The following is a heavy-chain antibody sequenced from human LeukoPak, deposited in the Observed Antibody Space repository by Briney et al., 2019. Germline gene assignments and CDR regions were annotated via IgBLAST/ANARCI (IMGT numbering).Heavy chain of an antibody. CDR3: ARGRVHRRAPYILTGLPDD. CDR2: INHSGST. D-gene: IGHD3-9*01. Sequence: SETLSLTCAVYGGSFSGYYWSWIRQPPGKGLEWIGEINHSGSTNYNPSLKSRVTISVDTSKNQFSLKLSSVTAADTAVYYGARGRVHRRAPYILTGLPDDWGQGTLVTVSS. J-gene: IGHJ4*02. CDR1: GGSFSGYY. V-gene: IGHV4-34*01.